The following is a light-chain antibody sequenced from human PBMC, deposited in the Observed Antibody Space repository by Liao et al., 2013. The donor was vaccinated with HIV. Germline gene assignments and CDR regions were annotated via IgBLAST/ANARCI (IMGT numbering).Light chain of an antibody. CDR2: KDS. J-gene: IGLJ3*02. Sequence: SYELTQPPSVSVSPGQTARITCSGDALPKQYAYWYQQKPGQAPVLVIYKDSERPSGIPERFSGANSGNMATLTLTRVEVGDEADYYCQVWDSSSDQVVFGGGTKLTVL. CDR1: ALPKQY. CDR3: QVWDSSSDQVV. V-gene: IGLV3-25*02.